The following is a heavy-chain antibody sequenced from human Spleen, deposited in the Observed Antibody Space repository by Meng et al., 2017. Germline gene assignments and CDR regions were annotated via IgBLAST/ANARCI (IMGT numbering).Heavy chain of an antibody. J-gene: IGHJ4*02. CDR2: VSWNGSRT. V-gene: IGHV3-19*01. CDR3: AKAYGSGSYHPPDY. CDR1: GFTFSNSD. Sequence: GGSLRLSCAASGFTFSNSDMNWVRQAPGKGLEWVSGVSWNGSRTHYADSVKGRFTISRDNAKNSLYLQMNSLRAEDTALYYCAKAYGSGSYHPPDYWGQGTLVTVSS. D-gene: IGHD3-10*01.